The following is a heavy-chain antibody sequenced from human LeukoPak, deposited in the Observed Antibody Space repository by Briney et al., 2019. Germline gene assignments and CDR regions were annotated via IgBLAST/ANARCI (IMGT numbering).Heavy chain of an antibody. J-gene: IGHJ4*02. V-gene: IGHV3-23*01. CDR3: AKAKLLAGYFDY. Sequence: GGSLRLSCAASGFTFSSYAMSWVRQAPGKGLEWVSAISGSGGSTYYADSVKGRFTISRDNSKNTLYLQMNSLRVEDTAVYYCAKAKLLAGYFDYWGQGTLVTVSS. CDR2: ISGSGGST. CDR1: GFTFSSYA. D-gene: IGHD6-19*01.